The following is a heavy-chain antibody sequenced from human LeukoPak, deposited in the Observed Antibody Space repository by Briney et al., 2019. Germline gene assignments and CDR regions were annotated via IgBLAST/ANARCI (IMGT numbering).Heavy chain of an antibody. CDR3: ARASITYYYYYYMGV. J-gene: IGHJ6*03. V-gene: IGHV4-59*01. D-gene: IGHD1-14*01. Sequence: SETLSLTCTVSGGTINSYYWSWIRQPPGQGLEWIGYIYYSGTTSYYPSFKSRVTISVDTSKNQFSLKLKSVTAADTAMYYCARASITYYYYYYMGVWGKGTTVTVSS. CDR1: GGTINSYY. CDR2: IYYSGTT.